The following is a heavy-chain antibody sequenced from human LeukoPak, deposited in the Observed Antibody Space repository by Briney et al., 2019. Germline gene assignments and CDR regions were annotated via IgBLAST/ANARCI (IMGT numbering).Heavy chain of an antibody. CDR3: AKWERDGYNSYYFDY. Sequence: PGGSLRLCCAASGFTFSSYAMGWVRQAPGKGLEWGSGISGSGGSTYYADSVKGQFTISRDNSKNTLYLQMNSLKAEDTAVYYCAKWERDGYNSYYFDYWGQGTLVTVSS. CDR2: ISGSGGST. J-gene: IGHJ4*02. CDR1: GFTFSSYA. D-gene: IGHD5-24*01. V-gene: IGHV3-23*01.